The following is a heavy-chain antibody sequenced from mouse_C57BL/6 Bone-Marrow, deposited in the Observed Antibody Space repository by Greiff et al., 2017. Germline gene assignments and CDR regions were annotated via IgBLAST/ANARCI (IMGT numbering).Heavy chain of an antibody. D-gene: IGHD3-2*02. Sequence: QVQLKESGAELVRPGTSVKVSCKASGYAFTNYLIEWVKQRPGQGLEWIGVINPGSGGTNYNETFKGKATLTADKSSSTAYMQLSSLTSEDSAVYFCARWRDSSGFAYWGQGTLVTVSA. V-gene: IGHV1-54*01. CDR3: ARWRDSSGFAY. CDR2: INPGSGGT. CDR1: GYAFTNYL. J-gene: IGHJ3*01.